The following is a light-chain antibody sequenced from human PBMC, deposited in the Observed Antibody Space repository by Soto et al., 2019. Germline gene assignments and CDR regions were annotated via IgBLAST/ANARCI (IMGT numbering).Light chain of an antibody. CDR3: SSYAVNNKVV. J-gene: IGLJ2*01. CDR1: RSDIGGYNY. CDR2: DVY. V-gene: IGLV2-8*01. Sequence: QSALTQPPSASGSLGQSVTISCTGTRSDIGGYNYVSWYLQYPGKAPKLMIYDVYKRPCGVPDRFSGSKSGNTASLTVSGLQAEDEADYFCSSYAVNNKVVFGGGTKLTVL.